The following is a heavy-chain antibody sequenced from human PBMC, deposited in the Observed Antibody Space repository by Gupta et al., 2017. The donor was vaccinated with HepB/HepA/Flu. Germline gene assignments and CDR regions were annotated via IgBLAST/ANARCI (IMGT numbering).Heavy chain of an antibody. D-gene: IGHD2-21*01. V-gene: IGHV4-61*01. J-gene: IGHJ4*02. CDR1: GGSVSSDNYY. CDR3: GDTTIIGVLVDY. CDR2: ISYSGTT. Sequence: QVQLQESGPGLVKPSETLSLTCTVSGGSVSSDNYYWSWIRQPPGKGLEWIGYISYSGTTRYNASLKSRVTISIDTSKNQFSLNLRSVTAADTAVYYCGDTTIIGVLVDYWGQGTLVTVYS.